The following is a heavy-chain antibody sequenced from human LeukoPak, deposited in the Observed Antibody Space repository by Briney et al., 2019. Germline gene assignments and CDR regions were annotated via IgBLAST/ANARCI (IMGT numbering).Heavy chain of an antibody. Sequence: GGPLRLSCAVSGFTFSSYSMNWVRQAPGKGLEWVSYISSSSSTIYYADSVKGRFTISRDNAKNSLYLQMNSLRAEDTAVYYCAKGPGELSPNYFDYWGQGTLVTVSS. V-gene: IGHV3-48*01. CDR1: GFTFSSYS. CDR3: AKGPGELSPNYFDY. CDR2: ISSSSSTI. D-gene: IGHD3-16*02. J-gene: IGHJ4*02.